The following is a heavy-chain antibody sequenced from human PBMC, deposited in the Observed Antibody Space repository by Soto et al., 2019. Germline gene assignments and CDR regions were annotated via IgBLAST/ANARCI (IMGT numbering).Heavy chain of an antibody. CDR2: IYHSGST. Sequence: SETLSLTCAVSGYSISSGYYWGWIRQPPGKGLEWIGSIYHSGSTYYNPSLKSRVTISVDTSKNQFSLKLSSVTAADTAVYYCARDGYYDSSGTTFDYWGQGTLVTV. J-gene: IGHJ4*02. CDR3: ARDGYYDSSGTTFDY. V-gene: IGHV4-38-2*02. D-gene: IGHD3-22*01. CDR1: GYSISSGYY.